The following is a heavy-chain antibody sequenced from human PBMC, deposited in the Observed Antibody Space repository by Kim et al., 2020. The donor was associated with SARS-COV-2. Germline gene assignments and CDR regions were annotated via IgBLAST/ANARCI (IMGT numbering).Heavy chain of an antibody. V-gene: IGHV3-33*01. CDR1: GFTFTTYG. Sequence: GGSLRLSCVASGFTFTTYGMHWVRQAPGKGLEWVAVIWSNGGTKEYADSVKGRFTISRDNSKNTVYLEMNNLRAEDTAMFYCVRDKMTRGGASMDVWGPGTTVSVSS. D-gene: IGHD3-10*01. CDR2: IWSNGGTK. CDR3: VRDKMTRGGASMDV. J-gene: IGHJ6*02.